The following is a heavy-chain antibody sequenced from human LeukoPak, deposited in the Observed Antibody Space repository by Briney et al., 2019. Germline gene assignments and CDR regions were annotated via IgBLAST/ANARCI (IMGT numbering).Heavy chain of an antibody. D-gene: IGHD6-13*01. CDR3: ARGPGYSSSIPLYYGMDV. Sequence: SETLSLTCAVYGGSFSGYYWSWICQPPGKGLEWIGEINHSGSTNYNPSLKSRVTISVDTSKNQFSLKLSSVTAADTAVYYCARGPGYSSSIPLYYGMDVWGQGTTVTVSS. CDR1: GGSFSGYY. CDR2: INHSGST. V-gene: IGHV4-34*01. J-gene: IGHJ6*02.